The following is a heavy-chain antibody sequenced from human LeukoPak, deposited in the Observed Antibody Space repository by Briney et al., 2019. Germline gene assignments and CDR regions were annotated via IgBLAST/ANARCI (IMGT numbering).Heavy chain of an antibody. CDR2: IYYSGST. Sequence: SETQSLTCTVSGGPISSYYWSWIRQPPGKGLEWIGYIYYSGSTNYNPSLKSRVTISVDTSKNQFSLKLSSVTAADTAVYYCARETQDYGAAFDIWGQGTMVTVSS. CDR3: ARETQDYGAAFDI. V-gene: IGHV4-59*01. D-gene: IGHD4-17*01. CDR1: GGPISSYY. J-gene: IGHJ3*02.